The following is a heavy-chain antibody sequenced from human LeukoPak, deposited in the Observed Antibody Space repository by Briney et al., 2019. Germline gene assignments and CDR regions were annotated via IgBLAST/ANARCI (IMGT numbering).Heavy chain of an antibody. J-gene: IGHJ6*03. V-gene: IGHV1-8*01. CDR1: GYTFSDYD. D-gene: IGHD1-7*01. Sequence: ASVKVSCKASGYTFSDYDINWVGQATGQGLEWMGWINPNSGNAGYAQKFQGRVTMTRNTSISTAYMELSSLRSEDTAVYYCARALAWGWNSYSYHYSDVWDKGTTVTVSS. CDR2: INPNSGNA. CDR3: ARALAWGWNSYSYHYSDV.